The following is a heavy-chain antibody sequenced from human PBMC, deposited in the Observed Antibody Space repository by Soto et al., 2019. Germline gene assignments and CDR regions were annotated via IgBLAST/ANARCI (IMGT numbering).Heavy chain of an antibody. D-gene: IGHD6-19*01. CDR3: AKQTSSGGPAIDY. CDR2: ISSSSSTI. Sequence: GGSLRLSCAASGFTFSSYSMNWVRQAPGKGLEWVSYISSSSSTIYYADSVKGRFTISRDNAKNSLYLQMNSLRAEDTAVYNCAKQTSSGGPAIDYWGQGPLVTVSS. V-gene: IGHV3-48*01. CDR1: GFTFSSYS. J-gene: IGHJ4*02.